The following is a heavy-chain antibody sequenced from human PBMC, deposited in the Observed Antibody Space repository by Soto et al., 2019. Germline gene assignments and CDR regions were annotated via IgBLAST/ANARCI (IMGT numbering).Heavy chain of an antibody. J-gene: IGHJ4*02. CDR2: IYYSGST. D-gene: IGHD4-4*01. CDR3: ARDRVEMATVTYFDF. V-gene: IGHV4-59*01. CDR1: GASISSYY. Sequence: PSETLSLTCNVSGASISSYYWSWIRQPSGKGLEWIGYIYYSGSTSYNPSLKSRVTISIDTSKNQFSLNLSAVTAADTAVYYCARDRVEMATVTYFDFWGQGALVTVSS.